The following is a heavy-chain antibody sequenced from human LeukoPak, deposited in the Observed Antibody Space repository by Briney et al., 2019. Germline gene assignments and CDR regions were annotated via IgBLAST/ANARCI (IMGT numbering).Heavy chain of an antibody. CDR2: IIPIFGTA. CDR1: GGTLSSYA. CDR3: ARGQIVVGPYYFDY. Sequence: ASVKVSCKASGGTLSSYAISWVRQAPGQGLEWMGGIIPIFGTANYAQKFRGRVTITADESTSTAYMELSSLRSEDTAVYYCARGQIVVGPYYFDYWGQGTLVTVSS. V-gene: IGHV1-69*13. J-gene: IGHJ4*02. D-gene: IGHD3-22*01.